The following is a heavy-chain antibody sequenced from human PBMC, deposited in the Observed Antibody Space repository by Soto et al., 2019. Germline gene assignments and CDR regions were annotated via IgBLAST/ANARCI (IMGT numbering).Heavy chain of an antibody. V-gene: IGHV4-31*03. Sequence: TSETLSLTCTVFGGSISRGGYYWSWIRQNPGKGLEWIGYTYNSVSTYYNPSLKSRVTISVDTSKNQFSLKLTSVTAEDTALYYCARDVDADFRTDFDYWGRGTLVTAPQ. CDR3: ARDVDADFRTDFDY. D-gene: IGHD4-17*01. J-gene: IGHJ4*02. CDR2: TYNSVST. CDR1: GGSISRGGYY.